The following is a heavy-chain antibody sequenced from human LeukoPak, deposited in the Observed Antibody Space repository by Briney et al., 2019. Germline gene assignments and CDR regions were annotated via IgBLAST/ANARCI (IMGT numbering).Heavy chain of an antibody. V-gene: IGHV4-59*01. CDR2: ILYSGTTT. D-gene: IGHD1-1*01. CDR3: ARVGDWNDLVY. CDR1: GGPISPYY. J-gene: IGHJ4*02. Sequence: PSETLSLTCTVSGGPISPYYWSWIRQTPGKGLEWIGYILYSGTTTNYNPSLKSRVTISVDTSKNQFSLKLSSVTAADTAVYYCARVGDWNDLVYWGQGTLVTVSS.